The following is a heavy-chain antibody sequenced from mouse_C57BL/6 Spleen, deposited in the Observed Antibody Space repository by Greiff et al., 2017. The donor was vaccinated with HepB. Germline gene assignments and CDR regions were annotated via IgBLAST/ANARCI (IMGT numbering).Heavy chain of an antibody. Sequence: QVQLQQSGAELARPGASVKLSCKASGYTFTSYGISWVKQRTGQGLEWIGEIYPRSGNTYYNEKFKGKATLTADKSSSTAYMELRSLTSEDSAVYFCARGVYYYGSSYPFDYWGQGTTLTVSS. CDR1: GYTFTSYG. D-gene: IGHD1-1*01. J-gene: IGHJ2*01. V-gene: IGHV1-81*01. CDR2: IYPRSGNT. CDR3: ARGVYYYGSSYPFDY.